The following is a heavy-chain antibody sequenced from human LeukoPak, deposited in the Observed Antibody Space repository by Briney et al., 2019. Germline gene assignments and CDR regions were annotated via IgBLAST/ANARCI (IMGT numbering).Heavy chain of an antibody. CDR3: ARGPHTGVNYYDSSGYYY. D-gene: IGHD3-22*01. CDR2: INHSGST. CDR1: GGSFSGYY. J-gene: IGHJ4*02. Sequence: SETLSLTCAVYGGSFSGYYWSWIRQPPGKELEWIGEINHSGSTNYNPSLKSRVTISVDTSKNQFSLKLSSVTAADTAVYYCARGPHTGVNYYDSSGYYYWGQGTLVTVSS. V-gene: IGHV4-34*01.